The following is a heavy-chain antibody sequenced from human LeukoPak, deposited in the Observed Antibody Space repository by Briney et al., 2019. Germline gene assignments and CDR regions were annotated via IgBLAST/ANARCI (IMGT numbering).Heavy chain of an antibody. CDR1: GGSISNGGYY. Sequence: SQTLSLTCTVSGGSISNGGYYWSWIRQHPGKGLEWIGYIYDSGTIYYSPALQSRVTIPVDTSDNKFSLKLRSLTAADTAVYYCARGGDRRGFDYWGLGTLVTVSS. V-gene: IGHV4-31*03. D-gene: IGHD1-14*01. J-gene: IGHJ4*02. CDR2: IYDSGTI. CDR3: ARGGDRRGFDY.